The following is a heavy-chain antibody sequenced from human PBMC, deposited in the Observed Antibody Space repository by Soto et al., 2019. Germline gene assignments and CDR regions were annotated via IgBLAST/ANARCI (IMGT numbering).Heavy chain of an antibody. J-gene: IGHJ6*02. CDR1: GFTLSTYG. Sequence: EVQLLESGGGLVQPGGSLRLSCAASGFTLSTYGMTWVCQAPGKGLEWVSAITGTGGNTYYVESVKGRFTVSRDNSKNMLYLQVNSLRAEDTAVYYCARIRGYYYGLDVWGQGTTVTVSS. CDR3: ARIRGYYYGLDV. CDR2: ITGTGGNT. V-gene: IGHV3-23*01.